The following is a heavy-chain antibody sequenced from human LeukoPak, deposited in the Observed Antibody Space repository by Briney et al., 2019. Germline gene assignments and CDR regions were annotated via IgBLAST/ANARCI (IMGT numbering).Heavy chain of an antibody. D-gene: IGHD3-10*01. CDR1: GGSFSGY. CDR2: INDSGST. J-gene: IGHJ5*02. CDR3: ARGGRRGYYSSGSYFGFDP. Sequence: SETLSLTCGVYGGSFSGYWSCIRQTPGKGLEWIGEINDSGSTTYSPSLKSRVTMSVDTSKNQFSLNLSSVTAADTAVYYCARGGRRGYYSSGSYFGFDPWGQGTLVTVSS. V-gene: IGHV4-34*01.